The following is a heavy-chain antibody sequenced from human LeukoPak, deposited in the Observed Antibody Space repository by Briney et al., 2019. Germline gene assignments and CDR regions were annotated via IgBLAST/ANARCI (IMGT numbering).Heavy chain of an antibody. CDR3: AKGPGGSGWAIDY. Sequence: PGGSPRLSCAASGFTFSSYWMQWVRQAPGKGLVWVSRIDGDGSSTNYADSVKGRFTISRDNAKNTLYLQMNSLRAEDTAVYYCAKGPGGSGWAIDYWGQGTLVTVSS. D-gene: IGHD6-19*01. J-gene: IGHJ4*02. CDR2: IDGDGSST. V-gene: IGHV3-74*01. CDR1: GFTFSSYW.